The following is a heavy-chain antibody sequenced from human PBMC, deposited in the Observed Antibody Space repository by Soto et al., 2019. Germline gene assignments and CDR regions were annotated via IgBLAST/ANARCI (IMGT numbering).Heavy chain of an antibody. D-gene: IGHD2-8*02. CDR2: IYYSGST. CDR1: GGSISSYY. J-gene: IGHJ4*02. CDR3: ARDKITGLFDY. Sequence: SETLCLTCTVSGGSISSYYWSWIRQPPGKGLEWIGYIYYSGSTNYNPSLKSRVTISVDTSKSQFSLKLTSVTAADTAVYYCARDKITGLFDYWGQGTLVTGSS. V-gene: IGHV4-59*12.